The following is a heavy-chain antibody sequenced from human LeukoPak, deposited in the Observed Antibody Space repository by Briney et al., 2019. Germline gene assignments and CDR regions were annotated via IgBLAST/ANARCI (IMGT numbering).Heavy chain of an antibody. D-gene: IGHD4-17*01. Sequence: PSETLSLTCTVSGGSLSSRNYYWGWIRQPPGKGLEWIGTIYYSGSTYYNPSLKSRVTISVDTSKNHFSLRLRSVTAADTAVYYCASRPPDYGDLFDYWGQGTLVTVSS. CDR1: GGSLSSRNYY. CDR2: IYYSGST. J-gene: IGHJ4*02. V-gene: IGHV4-39*02. CDR3: ASRPPDYGDLFDY.